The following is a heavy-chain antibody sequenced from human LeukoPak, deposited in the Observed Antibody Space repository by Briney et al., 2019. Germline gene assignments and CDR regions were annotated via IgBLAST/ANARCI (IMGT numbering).Heavy chain of an antibody. V-gene: IGHV3-7*05. CDR1: GFTFSSSW. D-gene: IGHD2-15*01. J-gene: IGHJ4*02. Sequence: VGSLRLSCTASGFTFSSSWMSWVRQAPGKGLEWVANIKQDGSDKYYVDSVKGRFTISRDNAKNSLYLQMDSLRAEDTAVYYCARGPLSRPFDYWGQGTLVTVSS. CDR2: IKQDGSDK. CDR3: ARGPLSRPFDY.